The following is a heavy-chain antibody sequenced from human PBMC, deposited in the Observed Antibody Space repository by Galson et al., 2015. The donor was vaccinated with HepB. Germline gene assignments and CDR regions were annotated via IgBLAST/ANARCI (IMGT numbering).Heavy chain of an antibody. J-gene: IGHJ2*01. D-gene: IGHD3-22*01. CDR1: GYTFSSYG. Sequence: SVKVSCKASGYTFSSYGISWVRQAPGQGLEWMGWISAYNGNTNYAQKLQGRVTMTTDTSTSTAYMELRSLRSDDTAVYYCARAPEYYYDSSGYGRYVDLWGRGTLVTVSS. CDR3: ARAPEYYYDSSGYGRYVDL. CDR2: ISAYNGNT. V-gene: IGHV1-18*01.